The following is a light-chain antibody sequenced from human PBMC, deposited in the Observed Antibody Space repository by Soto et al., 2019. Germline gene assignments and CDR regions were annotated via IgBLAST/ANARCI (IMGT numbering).Light chain of an antibody. CDR1: QSVSSSF. V-gene: IGKV3-20*01. J-gene: IGKJ1*01. Sequence: EIVLTQSPGTLSLSPGERATLSCRASQSVSSSFLAWYQQKPGQAPRLLIYDASNRATGITDRFSGSGSGTSFTLTIRRLESEDFAVYYCQQYVTSPLAFGQGTKVAIE. CDR2: DAS. CDR3: QQYVTSPLA.